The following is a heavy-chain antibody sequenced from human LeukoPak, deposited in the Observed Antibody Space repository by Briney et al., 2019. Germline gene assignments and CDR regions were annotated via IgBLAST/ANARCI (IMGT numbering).Heavy chain of an antibody. CDR1: GFTFSSYA. D-gene: IGHD1-7*01. CDR3: ARDVYLELRYYYYGMDV. J-gene: IGHJ6*02. CDR2: ISYDGSNK. V-gene: IGHV3-30-3*01. Sequence: GGSLRLSCAASGFTFSSYAMHWVRQAPGKGLEWVAVISYDGSNKYYAGSVKGRFTISRDNSKNTLYLQMNSLRAEDTAVYYCARDVYLELRYYYYGMDVWGQGTTVTVSS.